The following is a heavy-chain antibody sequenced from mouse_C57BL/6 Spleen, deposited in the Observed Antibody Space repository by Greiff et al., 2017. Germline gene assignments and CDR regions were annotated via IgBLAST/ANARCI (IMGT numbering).Heavy chain of an antibody. CDR1: GFTFSDFY. Sequence: EVQRVDSGGGLVQSGRSLRLSCATSGFTFSDFYMEWVRQAPGKGLEWIAASRNKANDYTTEYSASVKGRFIVSRDTSQSILYLQMNALRAEDTAIYYCARDAGSYDYDGYFDVWGTGTTVTVSS. CDR2: SRNKANDYTT. V-gene: IGHV7-1*01. D-gene: IGHD2-4*01. CDR3: ARDAGSYDYDGYFDV. J-gene: IGHJ1*03.